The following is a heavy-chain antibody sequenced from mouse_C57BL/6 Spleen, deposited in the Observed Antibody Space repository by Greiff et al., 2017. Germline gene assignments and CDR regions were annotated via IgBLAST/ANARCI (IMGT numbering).Heavy chain of an antibody. CDR2: ISSGGDYI. CDR1: GFTFSSYA. J-gene: IGHJ4*01. V-gene: IGHV5-9-1*02. D-gene: IGHD2-10*01. Sequence: EVQGVESGEGLVKPGGSLKLSCAASGFTFSSYAMSWVRQTPEKRLEWVAYISSGGDYIYYADTVKGRFTISRDNARNTLYLQMSSLKSEDTAMYYCTRDGLYSYYGRDYYAMDYWGQGTSVTVSS. CDR3: TRDGLYSYYGRDYYAMDY.